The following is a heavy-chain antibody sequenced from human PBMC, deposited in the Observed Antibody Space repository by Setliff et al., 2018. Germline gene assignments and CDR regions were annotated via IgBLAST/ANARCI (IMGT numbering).Heavy chain of an antibody. V-gene: IGHV4-34*01. Sequence: TSETLSLTCAVYGGSFSGYYWSWLRQPPGKGLEWIGAINHSGSTNYNPSLRSRVTISVDTSTIQFSLRLSSVTAADTALYYCARGWGSGWSKEGAFDIWGQGTMVTVSS. CDR2: INHSGST. CDR1: GGSFSGYY. D-gene: IGHD6-19*01. CDR3: ARGWGSGWSKEGAFDI. J-gene: IGHJ3*02.